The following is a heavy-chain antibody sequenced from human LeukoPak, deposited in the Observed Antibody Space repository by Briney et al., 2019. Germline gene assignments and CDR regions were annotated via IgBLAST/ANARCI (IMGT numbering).Heavy chain of an antibody. CDR2: ISGSGGST. D-gene: IGHD6-13*01. CDR3: AKGFGSSWYYFGY. V-gene: IGHV3-23*01. Sequence: GGSLRLSCAASRFTFSSYVMSWVRQAPGKGLEWVSAISGSGGSTYYADSVKGRFTISRDNSKNTLYLQMNSLRAEDTAVYYCAKGFGSSWYYFGYWGQGTLVTVSS. J-gene: IGHJ4*02. CDR1: RFTFSSYV.